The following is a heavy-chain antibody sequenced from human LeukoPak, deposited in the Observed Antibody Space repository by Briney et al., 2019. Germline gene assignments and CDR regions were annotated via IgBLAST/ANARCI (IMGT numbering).Heavy chain of an antibody. Sequence: GASVKVSCKVSGYTLTELSMHWVRQAPGKGLEWMRGFDPEDGETIYAQKFQGRVTMTEDTSTDTAYMELSSLRSEDTAVYYCATGVYSSSWYNWFDPWGQGTLVTVSS. CDR1: GYTLTELS. CDR2: FDPEDGET. D-gene: IGHD6-13*01. J-gene: IGHJ5*02. CDR3: ATGVYSSSWYNWFDP. V-gene: IGHV1-24*01.